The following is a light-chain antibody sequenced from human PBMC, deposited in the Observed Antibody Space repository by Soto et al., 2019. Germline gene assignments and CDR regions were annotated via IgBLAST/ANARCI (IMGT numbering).Light chain of an antibody. CDR2: GAS. CDR3: QQYNNWPVT. Sequence: EIVMTQSPATLSVSPGERATLSCRASQSVSSNLAWYQQKPGQAPRLLIYGASIRATGIPARFSGSGSGTEFTLTISSLQSEDFAVYYCQQYNNWPVTFGQGPKVEIK. V-gene: IGKV3D-15*01. J-gene: IGKJ1*01. CDR1: QSVSSN.